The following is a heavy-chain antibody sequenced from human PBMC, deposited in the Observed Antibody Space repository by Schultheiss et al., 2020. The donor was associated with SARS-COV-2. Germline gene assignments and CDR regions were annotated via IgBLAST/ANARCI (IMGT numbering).Heavy chain of an antibody. J-gene: IGHJ1*01. CDR1: GYTLTELS. V-gene: IGHV1-46*01. CDR3: ASKYCSGGSCYLNSYFQH. Sequence: ASVKVSCKVSGYTLTELSMHWVRQAPGKGLEWMGIINPSGGSTSYAQKFQGRVTITADKSTSTAYMELSSLRSEDTAVYYCASKYCSGGSCYLNSYFQHWGQGTLVTVSS. D-gene: IGHD2-15*01. CDR2: INPSGGST.